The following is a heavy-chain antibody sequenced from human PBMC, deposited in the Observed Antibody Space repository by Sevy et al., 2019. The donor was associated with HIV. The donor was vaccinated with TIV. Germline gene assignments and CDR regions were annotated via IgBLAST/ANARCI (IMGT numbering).Heavy chain of an antibody. J-gene: IGHJ4*02. Sequence: GGSLRLSCVASGFTFSSYGMHWVRQAPDKGLEWVAVIWYDGTNKYYADSVKGRFTISRDNSKNTLYRQMSSLRAEDTAVYYCARDKLPPVMVTMVRGALSYFFDYWGQGTLVTVSS. CDR3: ARDKLPPVMVTMVRGALSYFFDY. D-gene: IGHD3-10*01. CDR1: GFTFSSYG. V-gene: IGHV3-33*01. CDR2: IWYDGTNK.